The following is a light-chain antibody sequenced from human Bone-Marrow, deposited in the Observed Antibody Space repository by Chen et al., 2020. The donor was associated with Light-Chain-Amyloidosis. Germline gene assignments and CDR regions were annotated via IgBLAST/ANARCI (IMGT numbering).Light chain of an antibody. CDR1: QRISSY. Sequence: DLQMTQSPSSLSASVGDRVTITCRASQRISSYLNWYQQKPGKAPKLLIHTASTLQSGVPSRFSGSGSGTDFTLTISSLQPEDCASYYCQQSYSDPWAFGHGTKVEI. V-gene: IGKV1-39*01. CDR3: QQSYSDPWA. J-gene: IGKJ1*01. CDR2: TAS.